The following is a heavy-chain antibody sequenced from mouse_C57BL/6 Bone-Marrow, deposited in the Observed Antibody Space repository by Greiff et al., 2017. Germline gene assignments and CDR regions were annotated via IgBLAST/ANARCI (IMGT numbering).Heavy chain of an antibody. CDR3: ARVYDGYPYYAMDY. J-gene: IGHJ4*01. CDR1: GFTFSDYY. V-gene: IGHV5-12*01. Sequence: EVKLMESGGGLVQPGGSLKLSCAASGFTFSDYYMYWVRQTPEKRLEWVAYISNGGGSTFYPDTVKGRFTISRDNAKNTLYLQMSRLKSEDTAMYYCARVYDGYPYYAMDYWGQGTSVTVSS. CDR2: ISNGGGST. D-gene: IGHD2-3*01.